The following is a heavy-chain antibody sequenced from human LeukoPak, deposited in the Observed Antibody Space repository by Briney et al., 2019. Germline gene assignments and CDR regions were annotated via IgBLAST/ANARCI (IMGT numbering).Heavy chain of an antibody. CDR1: GGTFSSYA. CDR2: IIPIFGTA. Sequence: ASVKVSCKASGGTFSSYAISWVRQAPGQGLEWMGGIIPIFGTANYAQKFQGRVTITADESTSTAYMELSSLRSEDTAVYYCASHSPDMEYCSSTSCYGYYGMDVWGQGTTVTVSS. J-gene: IGHJ6*02. CDR3: ASHSPDMEYCSSTSCYGYYGMDV. V-gene: IGHV1-69*13. D-gene: IGHD2-2*01.